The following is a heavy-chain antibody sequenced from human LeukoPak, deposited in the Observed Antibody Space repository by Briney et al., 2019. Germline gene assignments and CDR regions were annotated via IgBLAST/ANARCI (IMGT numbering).Heavy chain of an antibody. CDR3: ARARWLHEQDAFDI. CDR1: GGSVSSGSYY. D-gene: IGHD5-24*01. Sequence: PSETLSLTCTVSGGSVSSGSYYWSWIRQPPGKGLEWIGYIYYSGSTNYNPSLKSRVTISVDTSKNQFSLKLSSVTAADTAVYYCARARWLHEQDAFDIWGQGTMVTVSS. CDR2: IYYSGST. J-gene: IGHJ3*02. V-gene: IGHV4-61*01.